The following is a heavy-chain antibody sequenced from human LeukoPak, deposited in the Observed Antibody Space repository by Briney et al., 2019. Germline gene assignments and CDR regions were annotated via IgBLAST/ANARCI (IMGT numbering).Heavy chain of an antibody. CDR2: ISSSSSYI. CDR1: GFTFSSYS. V-gene: IGHV3-21*01. CDR3: ARGGYGDYTTGY. Sequence: PGGSLRLSCAASGFTFSSYSMNWVRQAPGKGLEWVSSISSSSSYIYYADSVKGRFTISRDNAKNSLYLQMNSLRAEDTAVYYCARGGYGDYTTGYWGQRTLVTVSS. D-gene: IGHD4-17*01. J-gene: IGHJ4*02.